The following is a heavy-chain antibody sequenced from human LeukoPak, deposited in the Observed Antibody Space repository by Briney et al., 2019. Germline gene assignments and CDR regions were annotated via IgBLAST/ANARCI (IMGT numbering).Heavy chain of an antibody. V-gene: IGHV1-69*13. CDR1: GGTFSSYA. D-gene: IGHD5-18*01. CDR2: TFPIFGTA. Sequence: SVKVSCKASGGTFSSYAISWVRQAPGQGLGWMGGTFPIFGTANYAQKFQGRVTITADESTSTAYMELSSLRSEDTAVYYCAREVGGYTAMVTVYYYGMDVWGQGTTVTVSS. J-gene: IGHJ6*02. CDR3: AREVGGYTAMVTVYYYGMDV.